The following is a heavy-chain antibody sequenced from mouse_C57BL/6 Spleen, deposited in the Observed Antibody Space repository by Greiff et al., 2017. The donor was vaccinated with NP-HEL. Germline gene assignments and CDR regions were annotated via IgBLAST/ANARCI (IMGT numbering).Heavy chain of an antibody. Sequence: ESGAELVRPGASVKLSCKASGYTFTDYYINWVKQRPGQGLEWIARIYPGSGNTYYNEKFKGKATLTAEKSSSTAYMQLSSLTSEDSAVYFCARNPYYYGSSGYAMDYWGQGTSVTVSS. CDR1: GYTFTDYY. CDR3: ARNPYYYGSSGYAMDY. D-gene: IGHD1-1*01. CDR2: IYPGSGNT. V-gene: IGHV1-76*01. J-gene: IGHJ4*01.